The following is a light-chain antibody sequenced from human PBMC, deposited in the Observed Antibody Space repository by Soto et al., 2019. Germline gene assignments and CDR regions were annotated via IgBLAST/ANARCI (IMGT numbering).Light chain of an antibody. CDR1: QNVHSD. Sequence: EVVMTQSPDTLSVSPGDGATLSCRASQNVHSDLAWYQQKPGQAPRLVIYDTSTRATDIPVRFTGGGSGTEFTITISSLKSEDFAVYYCQQYNNLPLTFGGGTKVEIK. V-gene: IGKV3-15*01. J-gene: IGKJ4*01. CDR3: QQYNNLPLT. CDR2: DTS.